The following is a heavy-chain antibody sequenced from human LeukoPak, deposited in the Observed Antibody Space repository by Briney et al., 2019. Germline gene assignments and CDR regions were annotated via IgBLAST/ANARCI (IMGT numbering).Heavy chain of an antibody. V-gene: IGHV3-11*05. CDR3: ARDKTDSSGYHDDFDI. CDR2: IRSSTSYT. Sequence: PGGSLRLSCAASGFTFSYYYMRWIRQPPGKGLEWVSYIRSSTSYTNYAASGKGRFIISRDNAKNSLYLQMNSLQAEDTVVYYCARDKTDSSGYHDDFDIWGQGTMVSVCS. J-gene: IGHJ3*02. D-gene: IGHD3-22*01. CDR1: GFTFSYYY.